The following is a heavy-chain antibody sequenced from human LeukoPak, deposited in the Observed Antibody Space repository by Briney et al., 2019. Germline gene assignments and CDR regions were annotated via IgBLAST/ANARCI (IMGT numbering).Heavy chain of an antibody. Sequence: GGSLRLSCAASGFTFSNAWMSWVRQAPGKGLEWVSTISGSGGSTNHAGSVKGRFTISRDDSKNTLYLQMNSLRAEDTAVYYCAKSGLNRFDYWGQGTLVTVSS. V-gene: IGHV3-23*01. J-gene: IGHJ4*02. CDR2: ISGSGGST. D-gene: IGHD2-15*01. CDR3: AKSGLNRFDY. CDR1: GFTFSNAW.